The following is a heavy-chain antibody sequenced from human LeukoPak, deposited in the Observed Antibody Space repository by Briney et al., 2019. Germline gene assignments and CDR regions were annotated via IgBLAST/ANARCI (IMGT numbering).Heavy chain of an antibody. CDR1: GGSFSTYY. Sequence: SETLSLTCTVSGGSFSTYYWSWIRQPAGKGLEWIGRIYTSGSTNYNPSLKSRVTISGDTSENQFSLRLSSVTAADTAVYYCARASYSYDISGWVPFDYWGQGTLVTVSS. V-gene: IGHV4-4*07. D-gene: IGHD3-22*01. CDR2: IYTSGST. CDR3: ARASYSYDISGWVPFDY. J-gene: IGHJ4*02.